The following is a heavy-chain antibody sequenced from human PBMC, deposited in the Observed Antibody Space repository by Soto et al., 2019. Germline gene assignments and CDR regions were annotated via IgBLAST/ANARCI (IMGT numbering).Heavy chain of an antibody. CDR3: ARDRDRITVVRLIALGAMDV. CDR2: INPDGSET. V-gene: IGHV3-7*03. CDR1: GFTFSYYW. Sequence: EEQLVESGGDLVQPGGSLRLSCAASGFTFSYYWMTWVRQAPGKGLEWVANINPDGSETYYADSLKGRLTISRDNSNNSLYLHMDSLRVEDSAVYYCARDRDRITVVRLIALGAMDVWGQGDTVAVSS. D-gene: IGHD3-10*01. J-gene: IGHJ6*02.